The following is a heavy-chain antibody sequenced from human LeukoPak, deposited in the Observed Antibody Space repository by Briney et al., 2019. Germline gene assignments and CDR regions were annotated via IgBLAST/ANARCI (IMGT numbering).Heavy chain of an antibody. Sequence: SETLSLTCAVSGGSISSSNWWSWVRQPPGKGLEWIGEIYHSGSTNYNPSLKSRVTISVDKSKNQFSLKLSSVTAADTAVYYCARGPPEKVAGAYYFDYWGQGTLVTVSS. J-gene: IGHJ4*02. CDR3: ARGPPEKVAGAYYFDY. CDR1: GGSISSSNW. CDR2: IYHSGST. V-gene: IGHV4-4*02. D-gene: IGHD6-19*01.